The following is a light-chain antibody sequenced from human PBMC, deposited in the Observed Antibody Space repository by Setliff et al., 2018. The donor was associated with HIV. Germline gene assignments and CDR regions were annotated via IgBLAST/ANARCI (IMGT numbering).Light chain of an antibody. Sequence: QSALTQPASVSGSPGQSITISCTGASSDIGSYNFVSWYQHHPGRTPKLIIFEVNRRPSEVSARFSASKSGNTASLTISDLQAEDEADYYCSSFTSSGTYVFGTGTKVTVL. CDR3: SSFTSSGTYV. V-gene: IGLV2-14*02. J-gene: IGLJ1*01. CDR1: SSDIGSYNF. CDR2: EVN.